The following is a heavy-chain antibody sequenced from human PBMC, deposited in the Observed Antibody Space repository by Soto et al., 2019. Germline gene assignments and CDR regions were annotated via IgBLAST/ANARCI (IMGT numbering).Heavy chain of an antibody. CDR2: ISYSGST. V-gene: IGHV4-30-4*01. J-gene: IGHJ4*02. CDR1: GGSISSGNYY. D-gene: IGHD2-15*01. CDR3: ATMGTPATGLYFFDY. Sequence: QVQLQESGPGLVKPSQTLSLTCTVSGGSISSGNYYWSWIRQPPGKGLEWIGFISYSGSTYYSTSLRSRVTISVDTSNSQFSLNLSFVTAADPAVYYCATMGTPATGLYFFDYWGQGSLVTVSS.